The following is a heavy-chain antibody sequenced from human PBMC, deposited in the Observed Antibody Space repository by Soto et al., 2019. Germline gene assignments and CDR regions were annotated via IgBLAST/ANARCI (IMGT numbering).Heavy chain of an antibody. CDR1: GFTFTSYG. CDR2: ISYDGSNK. J-gene: IGHJ3*02. V-gene: IGHV3-30*18. D-gene: IGHD3-3*01. CDR3: AKETRITIFGVVIPGWDAFDI. Sequence: QVQLVESGGGVVQPGRSLRLSCAASGFTFTSYGMHWVRQAPGKGLEWVAVISYDGSNKYYADSVKGRSTISRDNSKNTLDLQMSSLRAGDTAVYYCAKETRITIFGVVIPGWDAFDIWGQGTMVTVSS.